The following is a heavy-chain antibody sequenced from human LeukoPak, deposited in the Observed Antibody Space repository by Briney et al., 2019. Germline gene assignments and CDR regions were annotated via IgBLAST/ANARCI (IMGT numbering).Heavy chain of an antibody. V-gene: IGHV3-21*01. Sequence: PGGSLRLSCAASGFTFSSYSINWVRQAPGKGLEWVSSISSSSSYIYYEDSVKGRFTISRDNAKNSLYLQMNSLRAEDTAVYYCARDRYSSSWYYYWGQGTLVTVSS. CDR1: GFTFSSYS. CDR2: ISSSSSYI. J-gene: IGHJ4*02. D-gene: IGHD6-13*01. CDR3: ARDRYSSSWYYY.